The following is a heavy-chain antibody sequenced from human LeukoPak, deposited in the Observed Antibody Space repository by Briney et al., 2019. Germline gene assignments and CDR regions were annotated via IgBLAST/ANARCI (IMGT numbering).Heavy chain of an antibody. CDR3: AKVWSGVCSGGTCYLDY. Sequence: PGGSLRLSCAASGFTFSSYAMSWVRQAPGKGLEWVSAISGSGGSTYYADSVKGRFTISRDNSKNTLYLQMNSLRAEDTAVYYCAKVWSGVCSGGTCYLDYWGQGTLVTVSS. CDR2: ISGSGGST. V-gene: IGHV3-23*01. J-gene: IGHJ4*02. D-gene: IGHD2-15*01. CDR1: GFTFSSYA.